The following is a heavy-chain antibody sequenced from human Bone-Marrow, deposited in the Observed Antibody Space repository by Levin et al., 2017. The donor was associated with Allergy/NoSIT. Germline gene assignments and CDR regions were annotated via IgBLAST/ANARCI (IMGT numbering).Heavy chain of an antibody. CDR3: ARIARRGTYIDY. CDR1: GFTFNSYA. V-gene: IGHV3-48*04. J-gene: IGHJ4*02. CDR2: ISSGSGEII. D-gene: IGHD1-14*01. Sequence: PGGSLRLSCQGSGFTFNSYAMSWVRQAPGKGLEWTSYISSGSGEIINYAESVRGRFTISRDNPKNSLYLEMTSLKSEDTGVYYCARIARRGTYIDYWGQGTRVTVSS.